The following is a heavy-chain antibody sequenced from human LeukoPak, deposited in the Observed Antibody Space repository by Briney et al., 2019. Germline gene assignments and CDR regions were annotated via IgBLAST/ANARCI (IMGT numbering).Heavy chain of an antibody. Sequence: SETLSLTCAVYGGSFSGYYWSWIRQPPGKGLEWIGEINHSGSTNYNPSLKSRVTISVDTSKNQFPLKLSSVTAADTAVYYCARGGRGRGMAAAGRGTLDYWGQGTLVTVSS. J-gene: IGHJ4*02. V-gene: IGHV4-34*01. CDR3: ARGGRGRGMAAAGRGTLDY. CDR1: GGSFSGYY. D-gene: IGHD6-13*01. CDR2: INHSGST.